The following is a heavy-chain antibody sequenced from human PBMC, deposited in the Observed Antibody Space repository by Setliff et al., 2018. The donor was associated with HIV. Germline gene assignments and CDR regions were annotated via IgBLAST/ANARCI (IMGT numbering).Heavy chain of an antibody. CDR1: GYTFTTYA. V-gene: IGHV1-3*03. CDR2: INTGNGNT. D-gene: IGHD4-17*01. J-gene: IGHJ6*03. Sequence: GASVKVSCKASGYTFTTYAIHWVRQAPGQRLEWMGWINTGNGNTKYSQEFQGRVTITRDTSASTAYMELSSLRSEDMAVYFCARSTHDYDSDYYMDVWGKGTTVTVSS. CDR3: ARSTHDYDSDYYMDV.